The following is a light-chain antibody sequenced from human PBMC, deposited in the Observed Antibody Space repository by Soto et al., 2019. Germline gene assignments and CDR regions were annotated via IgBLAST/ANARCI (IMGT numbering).Light chain of an antibody. V-gene: IGKV1-39*01. CDR3: QQGYSTTPIT. J-gene: IGKJ5*01. CDR2: GAS. Sequence: DIQITQSPSSLSAAIGDRVTITCRASQGIKNYLNWYQHKPGAAPKLLIFGASNLESGVPSRFSGSGSGTEFTLSISSLKPEDFATYYCQQGYSTTPITFGQGTRMEIK. CDR1: QGIKNY.